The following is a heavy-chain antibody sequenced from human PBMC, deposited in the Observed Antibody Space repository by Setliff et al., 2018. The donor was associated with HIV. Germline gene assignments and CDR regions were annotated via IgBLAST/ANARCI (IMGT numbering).Heavy chain of an antibody. CDR2: IFSSGST. CDR3: ARGLSFYDPGGFDY. Sequence: PSETLSLTCTVSGGSINSRDYYWGWIRQSPGRGLEWIGFIFSSGSTKYNPSLQSRVTMSIDTSKNQFSLKLSSVTAADTAVYYCARGLSFYDPGGFDYWARERRSPSPQ. D-gene: IGHD3-22*01. V-gene: IGHV4-61*05. J-gene: IGHJ4*02. CDR1: GGSINSRDYY.